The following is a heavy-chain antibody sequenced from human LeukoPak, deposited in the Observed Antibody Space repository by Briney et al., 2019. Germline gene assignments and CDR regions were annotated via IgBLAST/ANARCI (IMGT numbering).Heavy chain of an antibody. CDR3: VGGIGWQPDY. CDR1: AGFTFSDYW. V-gene: IGHV3-7*03. CDR2: ISQDGREK. J-gene: IGHJ4*02. D-gene: IGHD6-19*01. Sequence: GGSLRLSCAASAGFTFSDYWMNWVRQAPGKGLEWVAIISQDGREKLYVDSVKGRFTISRDNAKSSLYLQINSLSAEDTAVYYCVGGIGWQPDYWGQGTLVTVSS.